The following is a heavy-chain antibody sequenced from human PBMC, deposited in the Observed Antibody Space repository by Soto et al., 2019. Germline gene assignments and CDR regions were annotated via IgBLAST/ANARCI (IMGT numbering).Heavy chain of an antibody. J-gene: IGHJ4*02. CDR2: ISYHGSDK. V-gene: IGHV3-30*18. CDR3: AKDHLTTTVTTVRY. D-gene: IGHD4-17*01. Sequence: QVQLVESGGGVVQPGRSLRLSCAASGFTFSNYGMHWVRQAPGKGLEWVAVISYHGSDKYYADSVKGRFTISRDNSKNTLYLQMDSPGAEDTAVYYCAKDHLTTTVTTVRYWGQGTLVTVSS. CDR1: GFTFSNYG.